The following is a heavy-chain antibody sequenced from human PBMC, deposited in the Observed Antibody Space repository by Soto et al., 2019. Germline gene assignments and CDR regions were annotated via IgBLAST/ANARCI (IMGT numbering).Heavy chain of an antibody. V-gene: IGHV1-69*12. J-gene: IGHJ4*02. CDR1: GGTFSSYA. Sequence: QVQLVQSGAEVKKPGSSVKVSCKASGGTFSSYAISWVRQAPGQGLEWMGGIIPIFGTANYAQKFQARVTITADEYPSTADMELSSQRAADTAVYCVAYGEVYCIGVICCRDYLGQGTLVTVSS. CDR2: IIPIFGTA. CDR3: AYGEVYCIGVICCRDY. D-gene: IGHD2-15*01.